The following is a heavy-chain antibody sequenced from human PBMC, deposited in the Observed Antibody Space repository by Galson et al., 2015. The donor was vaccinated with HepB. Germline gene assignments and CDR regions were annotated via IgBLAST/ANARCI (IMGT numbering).Heavy chain of an antibody. D-gene: IGHD2-15*01. Sequence: SLRLSCAASGFTFSDYYMSWMRQAPGKGLEWVSYISSSGNTIYYADSVKGRFTISRDNGKNSVYLQMNSLRAEDTAVYYCARVRYCSGGSCYWHYYYYYMDVWGKGTTVTVSS. CDR3: ARVRYCSGGSCYWHYYYYYMDV. J-gene: IGHJ6*03. CDR1: GFTFSDYY. V-gene: IGHV3-11*01. CDR2: ISSSGNTI.